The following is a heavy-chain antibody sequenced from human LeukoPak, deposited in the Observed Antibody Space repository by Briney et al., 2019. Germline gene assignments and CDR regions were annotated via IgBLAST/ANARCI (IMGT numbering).Heavy chain of an antibody. CDR3: ARDHRGYHNFDY. Sequence: GGSLRLSCAASGFTFSNNAMHWVRQAPGKGLEWVSVIWYDGSAKYSADSVKGRFTISRDNFKSTLFLQMSRLRAEDTAVYYCARDHRGYHNFDYWGQGTLVTVSS. CDR2: IWYDGSAK. J-gene: IGHJ4*02. CDR1: GFTFSNNA. V-gene: IGHV3-33*01. D-gene: IGHD3-10*01.